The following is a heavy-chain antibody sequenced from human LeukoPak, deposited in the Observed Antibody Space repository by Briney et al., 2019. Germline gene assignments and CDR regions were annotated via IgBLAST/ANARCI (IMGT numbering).Heavy chain of an antibody. D-gene: IGHD2-2*01. Sequence: GRSLRLSCTASGFTLSDYAMYWVRQAPGKGLEWVAVISYDGSNKYYADSVKGRFTISRDNSKNTLYLQMNGLRAEDTAVFYCARDQNRYCASPSCPPFDYWGQGTLVTVSS. CDR2: ISYDGSNK. CDR3: ARDQNRYCASPSCPPFDY. V-gene: IGHV3-30-3*01. J-gene: IGHJ4*02. CDR1: GFTLSDYA.